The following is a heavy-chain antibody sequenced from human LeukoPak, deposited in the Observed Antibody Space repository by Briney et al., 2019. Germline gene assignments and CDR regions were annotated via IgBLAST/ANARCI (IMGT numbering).Heavy chain of an antibody. CDR1: GGTFSSYS. CDR2: IIPLFGTT. V-gene: IGHV1-69*05. CDR3: TREVAAPYRFDD. D-gene: IGHD2-15*01. J-gene: IGHJ4*02. Sequence: ASVKVSCKASGGTFSSYSITWVRQAPGQGLEWMGGIIPLFGTTSYALKFQGRVTMTRDTSTSAVYMELSSLKSEDTAVYYCTREVAAPYRFDDWGPGTLVTVSS.